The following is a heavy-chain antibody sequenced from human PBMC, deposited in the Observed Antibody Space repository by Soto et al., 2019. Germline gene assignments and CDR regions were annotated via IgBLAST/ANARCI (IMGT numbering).Heavy chain of an antibody. CDR2: INQDGSDN. J-gene: IGHJ6*03. CDR3: ARYANMDV. CDR1: GFTFSSYW. Sequence: EVQLVESGGGLVQPGGSLRLSCAASGFTFSSYWMSWVRQAPGKGLEWVANINQDGSDNHYVESVKGRFTISRDNAKNSLYLQMNSLRAEDTAVYYCARYANMDVWSKGTTVTVSS. V-gene: IGHV3-7*01.